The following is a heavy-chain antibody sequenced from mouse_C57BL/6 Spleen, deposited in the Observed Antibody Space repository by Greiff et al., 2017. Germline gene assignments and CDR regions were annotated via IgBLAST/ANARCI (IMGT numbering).Heavy chain of an antibody. CDR1: GFTFSDYG. CDR2: ISNLAYSI. Sequence: VQLVESGGGLVQPGGSLKLSCAASGFTFSDYGMAWVRQAPRKGPEWVAFISNLAYSIYYADTVTGRFTISRENAKNTLYLEMSSLRSEDTAMYYCARPYDYDEAWFAYWGQGTLVTVSA. J-gene: IGHJ3*01. V-gene: IGHV5-15*04. D-gene: IGHD2-4*01. CDR3: ARPYDYDEAWFAY.